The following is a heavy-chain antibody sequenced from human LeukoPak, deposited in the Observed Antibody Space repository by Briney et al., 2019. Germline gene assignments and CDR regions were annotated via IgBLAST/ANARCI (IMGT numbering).Heavy chain of an antibody. Sequence: ASVKVSCKASGYTFTSYGISWVRQAPGQGLEWMGLINPKTGGTNYAQKFQGRVTMTTDTSISTAYMELSSLTYDDTAFYYCARDGFGWLQPDYWGQGTLVTVSS. V-gene: IGHV1-2*02. D-gene: IGHD5-24*01. J-gene: IGHJ4*02. CDR2: INPKTGGT. CDR1: GYTFTSYG. CDR3: ARDGFGWLQPDY.